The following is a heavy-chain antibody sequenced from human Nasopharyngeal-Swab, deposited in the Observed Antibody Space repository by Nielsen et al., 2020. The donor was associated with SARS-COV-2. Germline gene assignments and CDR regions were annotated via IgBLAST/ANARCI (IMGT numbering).Heavy chain of an antibody. CDR2: IYYSGST. D-gene: IGHD4-17*01. CDR1: GGSISSSSYY. CDR3: ARRMGYEPEETTVTSDY. Sequence: SETLSLTCTVSGGSISSSSYYWGWIRQPPGKGLEWIGSIYYSGSTYYNPSLKSRVTISVDTSKNQFSLKLSSVTAADTAVYYCARRMGYEPEETTVTSDYWGQGTLVTVSS. J-gene: IGHJ4*02. V-gene: IGHV4-39*01.